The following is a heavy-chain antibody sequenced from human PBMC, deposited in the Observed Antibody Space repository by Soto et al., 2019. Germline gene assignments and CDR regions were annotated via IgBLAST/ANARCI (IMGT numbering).Heavy chain of an antibody. Sequence: SETLSLTCTVSGGSISSGGYYWSWIRQHPGKGLEWIGYIYYSGSTYYNPSLKSRVTISVDTSKNQFSLKLSSATAADTAVYYCARGRGSSGYYYPQTYNWFDPWGQGTLVTVSS. CDR1: GGSISSGGYY. CDR3: ARGRGSSGYYYPQTYNWFDP. J-gene: IGHJ5*02. D-gene: IGHD3-22*01. CDR2: IYYSGST. V-gene: IGHV4-31*03.